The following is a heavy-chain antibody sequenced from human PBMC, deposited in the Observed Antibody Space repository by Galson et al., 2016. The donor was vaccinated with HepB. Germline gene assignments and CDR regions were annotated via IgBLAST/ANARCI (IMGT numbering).Heavy chain of an antibody. CDR3: ARGKSLLTMPWNYGLDV. J-gene: IGHJ6*04. D-gene: IGHD4/OR15-4a*01. Sequence: SLRLSCAASGFTLSTYGSHWVRQAPGKGLEWVAVISYDGTNKYYGDSVKGRFTISRGNSKNTVYLQMNSLRAGDTAVYYCARGKSLLTMPWNYGLDVWGKGTTVSVSS. V-gene: IGHV3-30*04. CDR1: GFTLSTYG. CDR2: ISYDGTNK.